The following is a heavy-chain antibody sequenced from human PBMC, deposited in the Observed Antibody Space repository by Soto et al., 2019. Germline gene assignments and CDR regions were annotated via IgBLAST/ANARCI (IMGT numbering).Heavy chain of an antibody. CDR2: IIPILGIA. D-gene: IGHD2-15*01. Sequence: QVQLVQSGAEVKKPGSSVKVSCKASGGTFSSYTISWVRQAPGQGLEWMGRIIPILGIANYAQKFQGRVTITADKSTSTAYMELSRLRSEDTAVYYCASLGYCSGGSCSDIWGQGTMVTVSS. J-gene: IGHJ3*02. CDR3: ASLGYCSGGSCSDI. CDR1: GGTFSSYT. V-gene: IGHV1-69*02.